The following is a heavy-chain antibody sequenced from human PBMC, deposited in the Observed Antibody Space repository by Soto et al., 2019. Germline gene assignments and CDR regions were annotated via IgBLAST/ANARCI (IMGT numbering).Heavy chain of an antibody. CDR2: IWYDGSNK. CDR1: GFTFSSYG. J-gene: IGHJ6*02. V-gene: IGHV3-33*01. Sequence: QVQLVESGGGVVQPGRSLRLSCAASGFTFSSYGMHWVRQAPGKGLEWVAVIWYDGSNKYYADSVKGRFTISRDNSKNPVYLQMNSRRGGDPAVYYWARDKAGSPGGWGMDVWGQGTTVTVSS. CDR3: ARDKAGSPGGWGMDV. D-gene: IGHD2-15*01.